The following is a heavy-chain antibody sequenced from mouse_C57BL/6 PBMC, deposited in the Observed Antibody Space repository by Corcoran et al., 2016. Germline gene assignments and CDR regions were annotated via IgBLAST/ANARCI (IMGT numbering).Heavy chain of an antibody. J-gene: IGHJ1*03. V-gene: IGHV9-3*01. CDR1: GYTFTTYG. CDR2: INTYSGVP. CDR3: ASHYYGSSYWYFDV. Sequence: QIQLVQSGPELKKPGETVKISCKASGYTFTTYGMSWVKQAPGKGLKWMGWINTYSGVPTYADDFKGRFAFSLETSASTDYLQINNLKNEDTATYFCASHYYGSSYWYFDVCGTGTTVTVSS. D-gene: IGHD1-1*01.